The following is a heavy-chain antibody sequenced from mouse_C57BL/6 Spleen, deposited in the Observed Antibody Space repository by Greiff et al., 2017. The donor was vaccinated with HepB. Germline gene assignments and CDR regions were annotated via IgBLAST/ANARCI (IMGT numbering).Heavy chain of an antibody. D-gene: IGHD1-1*01. CDR2: ISSGGSYT. V-gene: IGHV5-6*02. CDR1: GFTFSSYG. CDR3: ARQIITTVVATNWYFDV. J-gene: IGHJ1*03. Sequence: EVMLVESGGDLVKPGGSLKLSCAASGFTFSSYGMSWVRQTPDKRLEWVATISSGGSYTYYPDSVKGRFTISRDNAKNTLYLQMSSLKSEDTAMYYCARQIITTVVATNWYFDVWGTGTTVTVSS.